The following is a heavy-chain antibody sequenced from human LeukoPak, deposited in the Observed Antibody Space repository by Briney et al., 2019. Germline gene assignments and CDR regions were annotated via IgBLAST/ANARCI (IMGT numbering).Heavy chain of an antibody. J-gene: IGHJ4*02. V-gene: IGHV4-59*01. CDR1: GGSISSYY. CDR2: IYYSGST. D-gene: IGHD2-2*01. CDR3: ARKSFHTSSYDY. Sequence: PSETLSLTCTVSGGSISSYYWSWIRQPPGKGLEWIGYIYYSGSTNYSPSLKSRVTISLDTSKNQFSLNLSSVTAADTAVYYCARKSFHTSSYDYWGQGTLVTVSS.